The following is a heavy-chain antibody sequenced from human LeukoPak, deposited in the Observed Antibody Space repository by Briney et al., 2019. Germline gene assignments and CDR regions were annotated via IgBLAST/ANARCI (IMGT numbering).Heavy chain of an antibody. J-gene: IGHJ4*02. CDR2: IYHSGST. D-gene: IGHD6-19*01. Sequence: PSETLSLTCAVSGGSISSSNWWSWVRQPPGKGLEWIGEIYHSGSTNYNPSLKSRVTISVDTSKNQFSLKLSSVTAADTAVYYCARGAFSSIAVAGTLTPFDYWGQGTLVTVSS. CDR1: GGSISSSNW. CDR3: ARGAFSSIAVAGTLTPFDY. V-gene: IGHV4-4*02.